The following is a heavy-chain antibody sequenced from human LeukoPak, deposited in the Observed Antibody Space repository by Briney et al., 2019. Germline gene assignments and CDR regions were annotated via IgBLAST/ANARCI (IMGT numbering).Heavy chain of an antibody. V-gene: IGHV4-59*01. J-gene: IGHJ6*03. CDR3: ASGSNFNYYYYYMDV. CDR1: GGSISTYY. CDR2: IYYSGRT. Sequence: PSETLSLTCTISGGSISTYYWSWIRQPPGKGLEWIGYIYYSGRTNYNPSLKSRVTISVDTSKNHFSLKLSSVTAADTAVYYCASGSNFNYYYYYMDVWGKGTTVTVSS. D-gene: IGHD2-15*01.